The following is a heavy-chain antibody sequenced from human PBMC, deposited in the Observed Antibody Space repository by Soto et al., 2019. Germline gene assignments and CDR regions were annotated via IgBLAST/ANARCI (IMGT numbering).Heavy chain of an antibody. J-gene: IGHJ6*02. V-gene: IGHV4-59*01. CDR1: GGSISRYY. D-gene: IGHD2-15*01. Sequence: SPTLSLTCTVSGGSISRYYWRWIRQPPGKGLAWIGYIYYSGSTNYNHSLKSRVTISVDTSKNQSSLKLSSVTAADKAVYYCARGEGGRSYDYYGMDVWRQGTTVTVSS. CDR2: IYYSGST. CDR3: ARGEGGRSYDYYGMDV.